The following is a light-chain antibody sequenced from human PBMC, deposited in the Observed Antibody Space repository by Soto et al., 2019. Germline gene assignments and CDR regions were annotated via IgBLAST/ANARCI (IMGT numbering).Light chain of an antibody. CDR1: SSNIGANYD. CDR3: QSYDSSLSQVV. V-gene: IGLV1-40*01. J-gene: IGLJ2*01. Sequence: QSVLTQPPSVSGAPGQRVTISCTGSSSNIGANYDVHWYQQLPGTAPKLVIYGNTTRPSGVPDRFSGSKSGTSASLAITGLQAEDEADYYCQSYDSSLSQVVFGGGTKLTVL. CDR2: GNT.